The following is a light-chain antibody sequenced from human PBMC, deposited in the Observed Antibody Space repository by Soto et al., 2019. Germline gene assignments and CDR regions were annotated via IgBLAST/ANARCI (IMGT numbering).Light chain of an antibody. CDR1: QSLLHSNGFQY. CDR2: LGF. Sequence: EIVMTQSPPSLSVTPGEPASISCRSSQSLLHSNGFQYLDWYLQKPGQSPQLLNYLGFNRASGVPDRFSGSGSGTDFTLKISRVEAEDVGIYFCMQPLEAPWTFGQGTKVEIK. CDR3: MQPLEAPWT. J-gene: IGKJ1*01. V-gene: IGKV2-28*01.